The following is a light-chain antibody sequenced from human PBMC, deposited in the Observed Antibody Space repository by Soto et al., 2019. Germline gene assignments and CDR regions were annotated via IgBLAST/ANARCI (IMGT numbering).Light chain of an antibody. V-gene: IGKV1-5*01. J-gene: IGKJ1*01. CDR1: QSISSW. CDR2: DAS. CDR3: QQYNSYPWT. Sequence: IQMPQSHSTLSASVGDRVTITCRASQSISSWLAWYQQKPGKAPKLLIYDASSLESGVPSRFSGSGSGTEFTLTISSLQPDDFATYYCQQYNSYPWTFGQGTKV.